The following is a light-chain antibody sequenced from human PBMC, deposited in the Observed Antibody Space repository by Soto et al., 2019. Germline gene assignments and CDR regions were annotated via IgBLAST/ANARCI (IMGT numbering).Light chain of an antibody. Sequence: QSVLTQPASVSGSPGQSITISCNGSRSDVGSYNLVSWYQHHPGKAPKLMIYDVNKRPSGVSNRFSGSKSGNTASLTISGLQPEDEADYYCCSCAGSSTVIFVGGTKLTVL. CDR1: RSDVGSYNL. J-gene: IGLJ2*01. CDR2: DVN. V-gene: IGLV2-23*02. CDR3: CSCAGSSTVI.